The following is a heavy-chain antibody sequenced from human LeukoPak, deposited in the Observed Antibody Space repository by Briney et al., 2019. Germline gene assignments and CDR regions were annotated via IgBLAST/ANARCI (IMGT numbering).Heavy chain of an antibody. Sequence: TGGSLRLSCAASGFSFSGHWMHWARQLPGKGLVWVSRISPTGSTTSYADSVKGRFTVSRDNAKNTLYLQVNNLRAEDTAVYYCAKDQQRSRRLGEPSAHDYWGQGTLVTVSS. V-gene: IGHV3-74*01. D-gene: IGHD3-16*01. CDR3: AKDQQRSRRLGEPSAHDY. CDR2: ISPTGSTT. CDR1: GFSFSGHW. J-gene: IGHJ4*02.